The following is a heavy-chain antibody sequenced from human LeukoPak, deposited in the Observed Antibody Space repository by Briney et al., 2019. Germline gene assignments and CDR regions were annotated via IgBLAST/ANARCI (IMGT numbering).Heavy chain of an antibody. J-gene: IGHJ2*01. CDR2: VDSSGSP. Sequence: PSETLSLTCIVSDGTISSYYWSWVRQSAGKGLEWLGYVDSSGSPTYNPSLDSRVTISVDKTKRQFYLQLRSVTAADTAVYYCARNRRGHTVVVTRFFDIWGRGTRVTVSS. CDR1: DGTISSYY. CDR3: ARNRRGHTVVVTRFFDI. V-gene: IGHV4-4*07. D-gene: IGHD2-21*02.